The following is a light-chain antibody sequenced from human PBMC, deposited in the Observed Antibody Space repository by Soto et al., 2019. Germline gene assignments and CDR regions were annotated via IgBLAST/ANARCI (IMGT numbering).Light chain of an antibody. J-gene: IGKJ3*01. V-gene: IGKV3-20*01. CDR1: QSVSSKY. Sequence: EIVLTQSPGPLSLSPGERATLSCRASQSVSSKYLAWYQQKPGQAPRVLIYGTSIRASGVPERFSGGGSGTDFTLTITRLEPEDFAVYYCQQYGSSLFTFGPGTKVDIK. CDR3: QQYGSSLFT. CDR2: GTS.